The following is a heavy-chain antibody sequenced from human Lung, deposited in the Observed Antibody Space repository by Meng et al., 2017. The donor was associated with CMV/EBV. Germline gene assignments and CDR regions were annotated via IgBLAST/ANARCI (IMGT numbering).Heavy chain of an antibody. D-gene: IGHD3-3*01. CDR2: INHSGST. V-gene: IGHV4-34*01. CDR3: ARAVNDDFWSEYYRSDRIDY. Sequence: LSCAVYGGSLSGSYWGWIRQTPEKGLEWIGEINHSGSTTYNPSLKSRVTISIDTSKNQFSLKLSSVTAADTAVYYCARAVNDDFWSEYYRSDRIDYWXQGTXVTVSS. J-gene: IGHJ4*02. CDR1: GGSLSGSY.